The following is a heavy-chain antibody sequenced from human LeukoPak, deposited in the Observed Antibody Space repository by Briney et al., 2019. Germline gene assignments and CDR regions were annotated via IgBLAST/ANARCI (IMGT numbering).Heavy chain of an antibody. CDR3: AKDSSSWYETYAFDI. CDR2: ISGSGGST. J-gene: IGHJ3*02. V-gene: IGHV3-23*01. D-gene: IGHD6-13*01. Sequence: GGSLRLSCAASGFTFSSYDMSWVRQAPGGGLDWASAISGSGGSTYYADSVKGRFTISRDNSKNTLYLQMNSLRAEDTAVYYCAKDSSSWYETYAFDIWGQGTMVTVSS. CDR1: GFTFSSYD.